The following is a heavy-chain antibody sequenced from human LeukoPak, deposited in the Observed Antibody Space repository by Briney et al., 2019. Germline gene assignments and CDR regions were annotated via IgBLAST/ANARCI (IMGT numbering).Heavy chain of an antibody. Sequence: GASVKVSCKASGYTFTSYYMHWVRQAPGQGLEWMGIINPSGGSTSYAQKFQGRVTMTRDTSTSTVYMELSSLRSEDTAVYYCATGGYSSSSGYYYYYYYMDVWGKGTTVTVSS. V-gene: IGHV1-46*01. CDR2: INPSGGST. D-gene: IGHD6-6*01. J-gene: IGHJ6*03. CDR3: ATGGYSSSSGYYYYYYYMDV. CDR1: GYTFTSYY.